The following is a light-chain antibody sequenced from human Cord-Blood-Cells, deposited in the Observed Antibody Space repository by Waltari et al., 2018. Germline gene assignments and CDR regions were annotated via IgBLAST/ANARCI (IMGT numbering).Light chain of an antibody. CDR3: CSYAGSYTVV. CDR1: SSDVGGYNY. J-gene: IGLJ2*01. Sequence: QSALTQPRSVSGSPGQSVTISCTGTSSDVGGYNYVSWYQQHPGKAPKRIIYDVSKRPSGVPDRFSGSKSGNTASLTISGLQAEDEADYYCCSYAGSYTVVFGGGTKLTVL. CDR2: DVS. V-gene: IGLV2-11*01.